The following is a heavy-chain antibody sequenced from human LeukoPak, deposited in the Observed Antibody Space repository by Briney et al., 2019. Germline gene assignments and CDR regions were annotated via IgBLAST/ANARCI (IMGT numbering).Heavy chain of an antibody. CDR2: IRDSGIT. CDR3: ARDLGRAAVAGPLFDY. CDR1: GFTFSTYP. J-gene: IGHJ4*02. D-gene: IGHD6-19*01. Sequence: GGSLRLSCAASGFTFSTYPINWVRQAPGKGLEWISHIRDSGITDYADSVKGRFTISRDNAKNSLYLQMNSLRAEDTAVYYCARDLGRAAVAGPLFDYWGQGTLVTVSS. V-gene: IGHV3-48*01.